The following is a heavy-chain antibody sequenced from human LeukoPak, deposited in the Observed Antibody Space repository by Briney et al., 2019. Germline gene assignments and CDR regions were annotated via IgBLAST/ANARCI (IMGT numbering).Heavy chain of an antibody. CDR2: IYHSGST. CDR1: GYSISSGYY. CDR3: ARVGVDCSGGSCYQYYFDY. V-gene: IGHV4-38-2*02. J-gene: IGHJ4*02. D-gene: IGHD2-15*01. Sequence: SETLSLTCTVSGYSISSGYYWGWIRQPPGKGLEWIGSIYHSGSTYYNPSLKSRVTISVDTPKNQFSLKLSPVTAADTAVYYCARVGVDCSGGSCYQYYFDYWGQGTLVTVSS.